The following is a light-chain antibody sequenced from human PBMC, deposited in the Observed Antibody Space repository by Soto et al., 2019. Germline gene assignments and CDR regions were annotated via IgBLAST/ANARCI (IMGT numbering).Light chain of an antibody. CDR2: ENT. J-gene: IGLJ3*02. V-gene: IGLV1-51*01. Sequence: QSVLTQPPSVSAAPGQMVTISCSGSSSNIGYNYVSWYRHLPGTAPKLLIYENTKRPSGIPDRFSGSKSGTSATLGITGLQTEDEADYYCGTWGTSLDIGVFGGGTKLTVL. CDR1: SSNIGYNY. CDR3: GTWGTSLDIGV.